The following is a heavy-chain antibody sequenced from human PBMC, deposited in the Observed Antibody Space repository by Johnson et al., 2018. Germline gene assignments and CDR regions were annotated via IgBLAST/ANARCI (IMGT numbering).Heavy chain of an antibody. J-gene: IGHJ3*01. Sequence: VQLQESGGGLVQIGGSLRLSCVVSGFTFRDHWMTWVRQSPGKGLECVADIKKDGSQKEYGDSVKGRFTISRDDAKNSVYLEMNSRGAEETAVYYCARAPADGAWGAFDLWGQGTMVTVSS. CDR1: GFTFRDHW. CDR2: IKKDGSQK. CDR3: ARAPADGAWGAFDL. V-gene: IGHV3-7*01. D-gene: IGHD4/OR15-4a*01.